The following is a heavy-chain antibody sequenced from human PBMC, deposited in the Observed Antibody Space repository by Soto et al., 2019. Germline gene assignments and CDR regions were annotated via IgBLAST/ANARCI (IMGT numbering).Heavy chain of an antibody. CDR1: GFTFKTYW. CDR3: AAYTTSRHAAFVI. V-gene: IGHV3-7*01. CDR2: MNQDAKKK. Sequence: PGGSLRLSCEVSGFTFKTYWMIWVRRAPGKGLEWLANMNQDAKKKYYVDSVMGRFNILGDSAGSSLFLRMDSLSAEDTAVYFCAAYTTSRHAAFVIWRRGTLVTVSS. D-gene: IGHD2-2*02. J-gene: IGHJ3*02.